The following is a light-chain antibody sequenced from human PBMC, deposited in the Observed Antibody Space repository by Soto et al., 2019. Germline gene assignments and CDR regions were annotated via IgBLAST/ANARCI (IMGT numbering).Light chain of an antibody. Sequence: QSVLTQPASASGFPGQSITISCTGTSSDVGSYNLVSWYQQHPGKAPKLMIYEGSKRPSGVSNRFSGSKSGNTASLTISGLQSEDEADYYCCSYAGSVVFGGRTKLTVL. V-gene: IGLV2-23*01. CDR1: SSDVGSYNL. CDR3: CSYAGSVV. J-gene: IGLJ2*01. CDR2: EGS.